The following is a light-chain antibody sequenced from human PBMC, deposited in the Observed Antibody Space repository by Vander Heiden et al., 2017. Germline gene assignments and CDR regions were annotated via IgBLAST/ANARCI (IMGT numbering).Light chain of an antibody. V-gene: IGLV1-44*01. CDR1: SSNIGSNT. Sequence: QSVLTQPPSASGTPGQGVTISCSGSSSNIGSNTVNWYQQLPGTAPKLLIYSNNQRPSGVPDRFSGSKSDTSASLAVSGLQSEDEADYYCAAWDDSLNVWVFGGGTELTVL. CDR3: AAWDDSLNVWV. J-gene: IGLJ3*02. CDR2: SNN.